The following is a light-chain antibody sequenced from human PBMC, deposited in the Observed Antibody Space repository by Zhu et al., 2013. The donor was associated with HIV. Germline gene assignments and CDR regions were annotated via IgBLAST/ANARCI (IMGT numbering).Light chain of an antibody. CDR2: GNN. Sequence: QSVLTQPPSVSGAPGQRVTISCTGSDSNVGAGYDVHWYQQFPGTAPRLLTYGNNNRPSGVPDRFSGSKSGTSATLGITGLQTGDEADYYCGTWDTSLSVHVLFGGGTKLTVL. CDR1: DSNVGAGYD. V-gene: IGLV1-40*01. J-gene: IGLJ2*01. CDR3: GTWDTSLSVHVL.